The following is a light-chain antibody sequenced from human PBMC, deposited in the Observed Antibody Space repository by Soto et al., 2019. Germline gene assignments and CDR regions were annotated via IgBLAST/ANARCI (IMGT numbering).Light chain of an antibody. CDR2: GAS. CDR1: QDIKTF. CDR3: KQYDSVPLT. Sequence: DIQITQSPSSLSVAVRSRVKITFQANQDIKTFLHWYQQKPGKAPKVLIYGASYLEPGVPSRFSGTGSGTDFTFTISSLQPEDIATYSCKQYDSVPLTFGGGTKVDIK. V-gene: IGKV1-33*01. J-gene: IGKJ4*01.